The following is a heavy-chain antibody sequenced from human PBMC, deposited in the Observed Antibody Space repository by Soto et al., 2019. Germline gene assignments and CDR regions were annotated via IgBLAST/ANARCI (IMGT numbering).Heavy chain of an antibody. Sequence: EVQLVESGGGLVKPGGSLRLSCAASGFSFRTTWMAWVRQAPGKGLEWVGRIKSKSAGETTDYADPVKGRFTISRDDSKDTLYLHMDSLKTGDTAVYYCSTGSPFSGRVFDYWGQGTLVTVSS. J-gene: IGHJ4*02. V-gene: IGHV3-15*05. CDR1: GFSFRTTW. CDR2: IKSKSAGETT. D-gene: IGHD1-26*01. CDR3: STGSPFSGRVFDY.